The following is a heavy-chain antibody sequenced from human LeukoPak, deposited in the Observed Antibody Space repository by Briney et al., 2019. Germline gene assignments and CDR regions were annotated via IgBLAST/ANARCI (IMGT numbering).Heavy chain of an antibody. Sequence: PGGSLRLSCEASGFTFNRYGMHWVRQAPGKGLEWVAVIWYDGSNKHYADSVKDRFTISRDNSKNTQYLQMNSLRAEDTAVYYCAKDISRYYDISFDIWGQGTMVTVSS. V-gene: IGHV3-33*06. D-gene: IGHD3-22*01. CDR2: IWYDGSNK. CDR1: GFTFNRYG. CDR3: AKDISRYYDISFDI. J-gene: IGHJ3*02.